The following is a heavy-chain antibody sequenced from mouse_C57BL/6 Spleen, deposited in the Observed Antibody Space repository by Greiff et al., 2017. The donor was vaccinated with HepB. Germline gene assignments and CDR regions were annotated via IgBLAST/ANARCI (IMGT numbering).Heavy chain of an antibody. CDR2: ILPGSGST. J-gene: IGHJ3*01. D-gene: IGHD1-1*01. CDR3: ARGPITTVVATPAWFAY. Sequence: QVQLQQSGAELMKPGASVKLSCKATGYTFTGYWIEWVKQRPGHGLEWIGEILPGSGSTNYNEKFKGKATFTADTSSNTAYMQLSSLTTEDSAIYYCARGPITTVVATPAWFAYWGQGTLVTVSA. CDR1: GYTFTGYW. V-gene: IGHV1-9*01.